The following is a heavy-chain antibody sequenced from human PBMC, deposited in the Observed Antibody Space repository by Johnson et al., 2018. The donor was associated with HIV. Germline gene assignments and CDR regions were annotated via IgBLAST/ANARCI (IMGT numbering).Heavy chain of an antibody. CDR1: GFTVNNNY. V-gene: IGHV3-66*02. CDR3: ARSPYGGMGRWAFDI. Sequence: VQVVESGGNLIQPGGSLRLSCAASGFTVNNNYMTWVRQAPGKGLEWVSVSYSGGYTYYAEHVKGRCTISRDNSKNTLYLQMNSLRAEDTAVYYCARSPYGGMGRWAFDIWGQGTMVTVSS. CDR2: SYSGGYT. D-gene: IGHD4-23*01. J-gene: IGHJ3*02.